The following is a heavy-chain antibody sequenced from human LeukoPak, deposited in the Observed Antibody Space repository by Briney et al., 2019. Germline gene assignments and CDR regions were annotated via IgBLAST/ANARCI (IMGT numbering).Heavy chain of an antibody. D-gene: IGHD2-2*02. CDR2: MNPNSGNT. CDR3: ARGDYNTRNFDVVVVPAAIPDWFDP. J-gene: IGHJ5*02. CDR1: GYTFTSYD. V-gene: IGHV1-8*01. Sequence: ASVKVSCKASGYTFTSYDINWVRQATGQGLEWMGWMNPNSGNTGYAQKFQGRVTMTRNTSISTAYMELSGLRSEDTAVYYCARGDYNTRNFDVVVVPAAIPDWFDPWGQGTLVTVSS.